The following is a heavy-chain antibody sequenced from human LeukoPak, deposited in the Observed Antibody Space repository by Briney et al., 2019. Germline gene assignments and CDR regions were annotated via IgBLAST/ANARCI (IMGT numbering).Heavy chain of an antibody. D-gene: IGHD3-22*01. Sequence: SETLSLTCSVYGGLFSGYYWSWIRQPPGKGLEWIGEINHRGSTNYNPSLTSRVSISVDTSKNQFSLKLSSVTAADTAVYYCARWYYYDSSGYYYRYYYYGLDVWGQGTTVTVS. CDR3: ARWYYYDSSGYYYRYYYYGLDV. CDR2: INHRGST. CDR1: GGLFSGYY. V-gene: IGHV4-34*01. J-gene: IGHJ6*02.